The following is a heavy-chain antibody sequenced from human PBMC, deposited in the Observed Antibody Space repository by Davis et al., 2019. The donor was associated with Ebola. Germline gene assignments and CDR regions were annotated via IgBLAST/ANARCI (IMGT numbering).Heavy chain of an antibody. CDR1: GFTFSNYW. D-gene: IGHD3-10*01. CDR3: ARERGAGSYGYYYYYMDV. Sequence: GESLKISCAASGFTFSNYWMHWVRQAPGKGLVWVSRINSDGSSTSYADSVKGRFTISRDNAKNTLYLQMNSLRAEDTAVYYCARERGAGSYGYYYYYMDVWGKGTTVTVSS. J-gene: IGHJ6*03. CDR2: INSDGSST. V-gene: IGHV3-74*01.